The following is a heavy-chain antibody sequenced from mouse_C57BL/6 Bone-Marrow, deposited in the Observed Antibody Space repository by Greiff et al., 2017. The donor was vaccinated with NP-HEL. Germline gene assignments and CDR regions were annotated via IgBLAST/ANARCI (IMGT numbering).Heavy chain of an antibody. Sequence: EVHLVESGGGLVQPGGSLSLSCAASGFTFTDYYMSWVRQPPGKALEWLGFIRNKANGYTTEYSASVKGRFTISRDKSQSILYLQLNALRAEDSATYYCARYIYYYGSNHAMDYWGQGTSVTVSS. J-gene: IGHJ4*01. V-gene: IGHV7-3*01. CDR3: ARYIYYYGSNHAMDY. D-gene: IGHD1-1*01. CDR2: IRNKANGYTT. CDR1: GFTFTDYY.